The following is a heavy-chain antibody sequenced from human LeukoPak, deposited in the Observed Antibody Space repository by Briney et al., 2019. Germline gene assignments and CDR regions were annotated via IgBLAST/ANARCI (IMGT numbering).Heavy chain of an antibody. CDR2: INPNSGGT. J-gene: IGHJ5*02. D-gene: IGHD3-10*01. CDR3: ARDEKLWFGELSDWFDP. CDR1: GYTFTGYY. V-gene: IGHV1-2*02. Sequence: ASVKVSCKASGYTFTGYYMHWVRQAPGQGLEWMGWINPNSGGTNYAQKFQGRVTMTRDTSISTAYMELSRLRSDDTAVYYRARDEKLWFGELSDWFDPWGQGTLVTVSS.